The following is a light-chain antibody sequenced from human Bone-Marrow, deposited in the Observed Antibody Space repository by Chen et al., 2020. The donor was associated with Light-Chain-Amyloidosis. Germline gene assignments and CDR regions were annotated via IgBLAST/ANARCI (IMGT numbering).Light chain of an antibody. V-gene: IGKV3-11*01. CDR2: DAS. CDR3: QQRSSWPT. Sequence: EIVLTQSPASLSLAPGERATLSCRASQSIATYLAWFQQRPGQPPRVLMYDASTRATGIPARFSGSGSGTDFTLTVSSLEPEDCAVYYCQQRSSWPTVGQGTRVE. CDR1: QSIATY. J-gene: IGKJ1*01.